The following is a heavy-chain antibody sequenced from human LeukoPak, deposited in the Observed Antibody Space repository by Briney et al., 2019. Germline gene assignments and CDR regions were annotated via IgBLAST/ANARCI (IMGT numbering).Heavy chain of an antibody. D-gene: IGHD2-2*01. V-gene: IGHV4-30-2*01. J-gene: IGHJ2*01. CDR2: IYHSGST. CDR1: GGSISSGGYY. CDR3: ARDTIVVVPAASRYFDL. Sequence: SQTLSLTCTVSGGSISSGGYYWSWIRQPPGKGLEWIGYIYHSGSTYYNPSLKSRVTISVDRSKNQFSLKLSSVTAADTAVYYCARDTIVVVPAASRYFDLWGRGTLVTVSS.